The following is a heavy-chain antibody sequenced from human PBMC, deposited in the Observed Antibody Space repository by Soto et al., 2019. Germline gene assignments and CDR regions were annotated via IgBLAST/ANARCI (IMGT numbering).Heavy chain of an antibody. V-gene: IGHV3-33*01. CDR1: GFTFSSYG. J-gene: IGHJ4*02. CDR2: IWYDGSNK. D-gene: IGHD6-19*01. CDR3: ARDKSIAVAGTLDY. Sequence: QVQLVESGGGVVQPGRSLRLSCAASGFTFSSYGMHWVRQAPGKGLEWVAVIWYDGSNKYHADSVKGRFTISRDNSKNTLYLQMNSLRAEDTAVYYCARDKSIAVAGTLDYWGQGTLVTVSS.